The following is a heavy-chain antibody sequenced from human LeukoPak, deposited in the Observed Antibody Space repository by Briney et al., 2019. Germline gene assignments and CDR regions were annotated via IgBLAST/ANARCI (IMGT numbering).Heavy chain of an antibody. J-gene: IGHJ4*03. CDR1: GGSFSTYY. Sequence: SETLSLTCAVYGGSFSTYYWSWIRQSPGKGLERIAEINHRGDTNYNPSVKSRVTISVDTSKSQFSLKVSSLTAADTAVYYCARGPTISETGYFDYWGQGTLATVSS. CDR2: INHRGDT. D-gene: IGHD1-1*01. V-gene: IGHV4-34*01. CDR3: ARGPTISETGYFDY.